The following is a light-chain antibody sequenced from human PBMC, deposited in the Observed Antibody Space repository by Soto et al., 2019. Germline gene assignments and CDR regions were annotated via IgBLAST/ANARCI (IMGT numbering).Light chain of an antibody. Sequence: EIVLTQSPATLSLSPGERATLSCRASQSVSSYLAWYQQKPGQAPRLLIYDASNRATGIPARFSGSGSGTDFTLTISSLEPEDFAVYYCQQRSKWPRTFGQGTKVDSK. CDR2: DAS. CDR3: QQRSKWPRT. V-gene: IGKV3-11*01. CDR1: QSVSSY. J-gene: IGKJ1*01.